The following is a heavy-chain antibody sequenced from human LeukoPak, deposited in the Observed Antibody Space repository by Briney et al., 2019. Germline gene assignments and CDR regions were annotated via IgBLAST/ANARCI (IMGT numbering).Heavy chain of an antibody. CDR2: MVVGSGDT. Sequence: ASVKVSCKASGFTFIGPAMQWMRQARGQRPEWIGWMVVGSGDTKYGERFQERFTITRDMSTSTRYMEVRSLRSEDTAVYYCAAISTVTTGYYGMDVWGQGTTVTVS. J-gene: IGHJ6*02. D-gene: IGHD4-17*01. CDR1: GFTFIGPA. V-gene: IGHV1-58*02. CDR3: AAISTVTTGYYGMDV.